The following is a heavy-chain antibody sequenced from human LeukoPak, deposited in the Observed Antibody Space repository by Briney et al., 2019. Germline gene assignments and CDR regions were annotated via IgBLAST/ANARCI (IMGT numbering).Heavy chain of an antibody. J-gene: IGHJ4*02. CDR3: ARDDGIAAAASFDY. D-gene: IGHD6-13*01. CDR2: MNPNSGNT. V-gene: IGHV1-8*01. Sequence: GASVKVSCKASGYTFTSYDINWVRQATGQGLEWMGWMNPNSGNTGYAQKFQGRVTMTRNTSISTAYMELSSLRSEDTAVYYCARDDGIAAAASFDYWGQGTLVTVSS. CDR1: GYTFTSYD.